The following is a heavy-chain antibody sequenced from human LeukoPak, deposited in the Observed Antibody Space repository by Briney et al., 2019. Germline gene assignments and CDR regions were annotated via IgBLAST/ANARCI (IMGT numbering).Heavy chain of an antibody. Sequence: SETLSLTCTVAGGSISNSNYYWGWIRQPPGKGLEWLGSLSGSTYYNPSLKSRVTISGDTSKNQFSLNLSSVTAADTAVYYCARSVVVPAAFNCFDPWGQGILVTVSS. D-gene: IGHD2-2*01. CDR1: GGSISNSNYY. CDR2: LSGST. J-gene: IGHJ5*02. V-gene: IGHV4-39*01. CDR3: ARSVVVPAAFNCFDP.